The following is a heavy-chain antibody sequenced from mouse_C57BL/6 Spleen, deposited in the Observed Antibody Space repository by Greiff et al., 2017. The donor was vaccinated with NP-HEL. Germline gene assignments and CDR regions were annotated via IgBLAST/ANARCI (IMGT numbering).Heavy chain of an antibody. CDR3: ARQYYGSSYYAMDY. D-gene: IGHD1-1*01. CDR1: GFTFSSYG. J-gene: IGHJ4*01. Sequence: EVQGVESGGDLVKPGGSLKLSCAASGFTFSSYGMSWVRQTPDKRLEWVATISSGGSYTYYPDSVKGRFTMSRTNAKNTPYLQMSSLKSEDTAMYYCARQYYGSSYYAMDYWGQGTSVTVSS. CDR2: ISSGGSYT. V-gene: IGHV5-6*01.